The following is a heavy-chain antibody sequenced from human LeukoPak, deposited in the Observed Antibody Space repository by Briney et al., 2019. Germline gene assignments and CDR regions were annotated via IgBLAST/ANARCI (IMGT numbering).Heavy chain of an antibody. Sequence: PSETLSLTCTVSGGSISSSSYYLGWIRQPPGKGLEWIGSIYYSGSTYYNPSLKSRVTISVDTSKNQFSLKLSSVTAADTAVYYCARGSPEHSGYDHYDAFDIWGQGTMVTVSS. CDR3: ARGSPEHSGYDHYDAFDI. V-gene: IGHV4-39*07. CDR2: IYYSGST. J-gene: IGHJ3*02. CDR1: GGSISSSSYY. D-gene: IGHD5-12*01.